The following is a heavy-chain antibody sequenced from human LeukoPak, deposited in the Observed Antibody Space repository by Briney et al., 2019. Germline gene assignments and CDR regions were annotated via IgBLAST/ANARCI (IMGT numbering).Heavy chain of an antibody. CDR3: AGSLVRGVIEDY. J-gene: IGHJ4*02. CDR1: GYAFTGYY. D-gene: IGHD3-10*01. CDR2: IKPYSGGT. Sequence: ASVKVSCKASGYAFTGYYLHWVRQAPGQGLEWMGWIKPYSGGTNYAQKFQGRVTMTRDTSISTAYMELSRLRSDDTAVYYCAGSLVRGVIEDYWGQGTLVTVSS. V-gene: IGHV1-2*02.